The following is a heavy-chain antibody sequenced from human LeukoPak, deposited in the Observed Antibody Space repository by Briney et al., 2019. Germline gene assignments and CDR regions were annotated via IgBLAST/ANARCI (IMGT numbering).Heavy chain of an antibody. J-gene: IGHJ4*02. CDR3: ARDRMDTAMGSYLDN. Sequence: ASVKVSCTASGYLFNYNYIHWVRQAPGQGLEWMGMINPSGDSTTYAQQFQGRLTMSSDTSTRTVYVELSSLRSEDTAVYFCARDRMDTAMGSYLDNWGQGTLVTISS. D-gene: IGHD5-18*01. V-gene: IGHV1-46*02. CDR1: GYLFNYNY. CDR2: INPSGDST.